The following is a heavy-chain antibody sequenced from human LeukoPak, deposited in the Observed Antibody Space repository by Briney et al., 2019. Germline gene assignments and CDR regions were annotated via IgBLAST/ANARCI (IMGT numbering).Heavy chain of an antibody. D-gene: IGHD6-13*01. CDR1: GFTFSSYS. CDR3: ARDLYSSSWYLSGYWFDP. J-gene: IGHJ5*02. Sequence: GGSLRLSCAASGFTFSSYSMNWVRQAPGKGLEWVSSISSSSSYIYYADSVKGRFTISRDNAKNSLYLQMNSLRAEDTAVYYCARDLYSSSWYLSGYWFDPWGQGTLVTVSS. V-gene: IGHV3-21*01. CDR2: ISSSSSYI.